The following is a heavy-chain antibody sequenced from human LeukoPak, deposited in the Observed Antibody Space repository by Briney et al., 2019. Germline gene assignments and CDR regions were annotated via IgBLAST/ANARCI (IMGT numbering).Heavy chain of an antibody. CDR1: GGSISSFY. Sequence: SETLSLTCTVSGGSISSFYWSWIRQPPGEGLEWIAYIYNSGNTNYNPSLKSRVTISLDTSKNQISLKLSSVTAADTAVYYCAGTYTYGYVPNGNFDYRGQGTLVTVSS. J-gene: IGHJ4*02. V-gene: IGHV4-59*08. CDR2: IYNSGNT. CDR3: AGTYTYGYVPNGNFDY. D-gene: IGHD5-18*01.